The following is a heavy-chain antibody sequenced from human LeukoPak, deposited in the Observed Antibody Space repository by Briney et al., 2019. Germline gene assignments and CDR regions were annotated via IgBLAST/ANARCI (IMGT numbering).Heavy chain of an antibody. CDR1: GDSISSSNYY. Sequence: SETLPLTCTVSGDSISSSNYYWGWLRQPPGKGLEWIGSIYYSGSTYYNPSLKSRVTISVDTSKNQFSLKLSSVTAADTAVYYCARPSGVVVPNYYMDVWGKGTMVTVSS. CDR3: ARPSGVVVPNYYMDV. J-gene: IGHJ6*03. D-gene: IGHD2-2*01. V-gene: IGHV4-39*01. CDR2: IYYSGST.